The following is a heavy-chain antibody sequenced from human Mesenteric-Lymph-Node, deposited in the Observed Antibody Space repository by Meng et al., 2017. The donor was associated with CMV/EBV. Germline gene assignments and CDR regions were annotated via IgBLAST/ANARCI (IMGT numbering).Heavy chain of an antibody. J-gene: IGHJ4*02. D-gene: IGHD6-13*01. Sequence: QITLKESGPTLVKPTQTPTLTCTLSGFSLSTSGVGVGWIRQPPGKALEWLALIYWDDDKRYSPSLKSRLTITKDTSKNQVVLTMTNMDPVDTATYYCAHSSGIAAAGPFYFDYWGQGTLVTVSS. CDR3: AHSSGIAAAGPFYFDY. V-gene: IGHV2-5*02. CDR1: GFSLSTSGVG. CDR2: IYWDDDK.